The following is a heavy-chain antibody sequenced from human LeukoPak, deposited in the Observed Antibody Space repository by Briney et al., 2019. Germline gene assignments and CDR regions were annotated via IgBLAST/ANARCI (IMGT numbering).Heavy chain of an antibody. Sequence: PGGSLRLSCAASGFTFSDYYMSWIRQAPGKGLEWVSYISSSSYTNYADSVKGRFTISRDNAKNSLYLQMHSLRAEDTAVYYCASGYYDSSGYYYTGVFDYRGQGTLVTVSS. CDR3: ASGYYDSSGYYYTGVFDY. CDR2: ISSSSYT. D-gene: IGHD3-22*01. J-gene: IGHJ4*02. V-gene: IGHV3-11*06. CDR1: GFTFSDYY.